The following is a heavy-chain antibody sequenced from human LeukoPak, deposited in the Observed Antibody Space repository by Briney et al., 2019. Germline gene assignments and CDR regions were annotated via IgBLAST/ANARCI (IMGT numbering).Heavy chain of an antibody. J-gene: IGHJ4*02. CDR3: ARDPGYCSSTSCYSDY. Sequence: GGSLRLSCAASGFTFSSYSMNWVRQAPGKGLEWVSSISSSSSYIYYADSVKGRFTISRDNAKNSLYLQMNSLRAEDTAVYYCARDPGYCSSTSCYSDYWGQGTLVTVSS. CDR1: GFTFSSYS. D-gene: IGHD2-2*02. V-gene: IGHV3-21*01. CDR2: ISSSSSYI.